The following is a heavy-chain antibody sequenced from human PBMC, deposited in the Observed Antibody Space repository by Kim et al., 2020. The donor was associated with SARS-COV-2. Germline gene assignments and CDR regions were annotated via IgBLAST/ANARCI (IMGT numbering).Heavy chain of an antibody. CDR2: VSPSSSHI. D-gene: IGHD2-2*01. V-gene: IGHV3-48*01. CDR3: ARDDGQYARFSGMDV. J-gene: IGHJ6*02. CDR1: GFTFSNFG. Sequence: GGSLRLSCAASGFTFSNFGMNWVRQAPGKGLEWVSYVSPSSSHIYYANSVRGRFTISRDNAKNSVYLYMNYLRGDDTGAYYCARDDGQYARFSGMDVWGQGTTVTVSS.